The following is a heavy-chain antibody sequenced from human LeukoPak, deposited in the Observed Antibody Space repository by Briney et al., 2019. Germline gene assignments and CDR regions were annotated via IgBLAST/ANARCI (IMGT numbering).Heavy chain of an antibody. CDR3: ARGYSSSWVHSWYFDL. CDR1: GGSISSSSYY. Sequence: SETLSLTCTVSGGSISSSSYYWGWIRQPPGKGLEWIGYIYYSGSTNYNPSLKSRVTISVDTSKNQFSLKLSSVTAADTAVYYCARGYSSSWVHSWYFDLWGRGTLVTVSS. D-gene: IGHD6-13*01. V-gene: IGHV4-61*05. J-gene: IGHJ2*01. CDR2: IYYSGST.